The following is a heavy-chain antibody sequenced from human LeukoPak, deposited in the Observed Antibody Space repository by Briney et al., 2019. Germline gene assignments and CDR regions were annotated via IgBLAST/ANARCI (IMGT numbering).Heavy chain of an antibody. CDR3: ARHESIVVVVAARGFDY. CDR2: IYYSGST. Sequence: SETLSLTCTVSGGSISSSSHYWGWIRQPPGKGLEWIGSIYYSGSTSYNPSLKSRVTISVDTSKNQFSLKLGSVTAADTAVYYCARHESIVVVVAARGFDYWGQGTLVTVSS. V-gene: IGHV4-39*01. J-gene: IGHJ4*02. D-gene: IGHD2-15*01. CDR1: GGSISSSSHY.